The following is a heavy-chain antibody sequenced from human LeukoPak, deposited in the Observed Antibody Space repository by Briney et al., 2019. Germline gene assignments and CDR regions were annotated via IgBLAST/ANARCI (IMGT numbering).Heavy chain of an antibody. D-gene: IGHD3-10*01. CDR1: SGSISSYY. CDR3: AREGSGSYYNWFDP. CDR2: ISYSGTT. Sequence: SETLSLTCTVSSGSISSYYWSWIRQPPGKGLEWIGYISYSGTTNYNPSLKSRVTISIDTSMKQFSLKLSSVTAADTAVYYCAREGSGSYYNWFDPWGQGTLVTVSS. V-gene: IGHV4-59*01. J-gene: IGHJ5*02.